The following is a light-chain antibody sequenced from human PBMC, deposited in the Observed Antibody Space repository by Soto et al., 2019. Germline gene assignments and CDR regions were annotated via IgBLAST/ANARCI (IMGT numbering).Light chain of an antibody. CDR2: EVT. CDR3: CSYAGSNTFV. CDR1: SSDVGSYNL. J-gene: IGLJ1*01. V-gene: IGLV2-23*02. Sequence: QSALTQPASVSGSPGQSITISCTGTSSDVGSYNLVSWYQQHPGKAPKLIIYEVTKRPSGVSNRFSGSKSGNTASLTISGLQAEDEAYYHCCSYAGSNTFVFGTGTKLTVL.